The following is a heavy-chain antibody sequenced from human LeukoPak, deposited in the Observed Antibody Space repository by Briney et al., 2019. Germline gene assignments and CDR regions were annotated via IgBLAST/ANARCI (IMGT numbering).Heavy chain of an antibody. CDR1: GFTFSSYA. Sequence: GGSLRLSCAASGFTFSSYAMSWVRQAPGKGLEWVSSIGSSGVATYYADSVKGRFTVSRDNSQNTQYLQMNSLRAEDTAVYYCVKDRPTWPIDYWGQGILVTVSS. V-gene: IGHV3-23*01. CDR2: IGSSGVAT. D-gene: IGHD5-12*01. J-gene: IGHJ4*02. CDR3: VKDRPTWPIDY.